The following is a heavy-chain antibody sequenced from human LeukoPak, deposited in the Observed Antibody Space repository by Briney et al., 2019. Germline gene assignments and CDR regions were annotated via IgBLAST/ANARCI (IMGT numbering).Heavy chain of an antibody. CDR1: RYTFTSYY. D-gene: IGHD6-13*01. CDR3: ARSNQDFSPNSSPGH. J-gene: IGHJ4*02. CDR2: INPTGGST. Sequence: ASVKVSCKASRYTFTSYYMHWVRQAPGQGLEWMGIINPTGGSTTYAQKFQGRVTMTRDMSTSTVYMELSSLRSEDTAMYYCARSNQDFSPNSSPGHWGQGALVTVSS. V-gene: IGHV1-46*01.